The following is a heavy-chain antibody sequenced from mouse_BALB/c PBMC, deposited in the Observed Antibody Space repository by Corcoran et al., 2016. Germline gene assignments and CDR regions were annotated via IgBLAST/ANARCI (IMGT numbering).Heavy chain of an antibody. Sequence: EVLLQQSGPELVKPGASVKITCKASGYTFTDYNMVWVKQSHGKSLEWIGDINPRSRGTIYNQTFEGRATLTVDRSSSTAYMELRSLTSEDTAVYYCARWGISTFDYCGQGTTVTVSS. CDR2: INPRSRGT. CDR3: ARWGISTFDY. D-gene: IGHD2-14*01. CDR1: GYTFTDYN. J-gene: IGHJ2*01. V-gene: IGHV1-18*01.